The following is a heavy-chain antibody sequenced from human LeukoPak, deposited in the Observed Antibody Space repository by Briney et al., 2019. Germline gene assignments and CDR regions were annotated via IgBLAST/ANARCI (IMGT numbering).Heavy chain of an antibody. D-gene: IGHD3-10*01. J-gene: IGHJ5*02. V-gene: IGHV3-23*01. CDR1: GFNFPTYA. Sequence: GGSLRLSCAASGFNFPTYAMQWVRQAPGKGLEWVSSIRVSDGARFYADSVKGRFTTSRDNSKNTLFLQMNSLRVEDTAVYYCAGGGDTYYYGSGSYYNNWFDPWGQGTLVTVSS. CDR3: AGGGDTYYYGSGSYYNNWFDP. CDR2: IRVSDGAR.